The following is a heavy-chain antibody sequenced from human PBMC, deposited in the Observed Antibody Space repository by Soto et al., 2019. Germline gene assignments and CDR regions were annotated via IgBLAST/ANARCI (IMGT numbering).Heavy chain of an antibody. CDR3: TRVNSDIVDTFVWFDP. Sequence: PEGSLRLSCALSGFTFSRSAMHWVRQASGKGLEWVGRIRSKVNSYATAYAASVKGRFTISRDDSKNTAYLQINSLKTEDTAVYYCTRVNSDIVDTFVWFDPWGQGTLVTVSS. CDR2: IRSKVNSYAT. CDR1: GFTFSRSA. V-gene: IGHV3-73*01. D-gene: IGHD5-12*01. J-gene: IGHJ5*02.